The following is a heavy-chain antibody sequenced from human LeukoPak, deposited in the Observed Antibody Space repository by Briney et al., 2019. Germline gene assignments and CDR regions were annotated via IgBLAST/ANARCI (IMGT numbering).Heavy chain of an antibody. Sequence: PGGSLRLSCAASGFTFSNYWMSWVRQAPGEGLEWVANIKEDGSDKKYVDSVKGRFTISRDNAKNSLYLQMNSLRAEETAVYYCARMYYYGSGYYYMDVWGKGTTVTVSS. CDR2: IKEDGSDK. CDR3: ARMYYYGSGYYYMDV. CDR1: GFTFSNYW. J-gene: IGHJ6*03. D-gene: IGHD3-10*01. V-gene: IGHV3-7*01.